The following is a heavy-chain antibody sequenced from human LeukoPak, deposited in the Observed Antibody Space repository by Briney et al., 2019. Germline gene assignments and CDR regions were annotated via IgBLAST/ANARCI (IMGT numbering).Heavy chain of an antibody. CDR2: IYSGGST. Sequence: TGGSLRLSCAASGFTFSSYGMHWVRQAPGKGLEWVSVIYSGGSTYYANSVKGRFTISRDNSKNTLSLQLNSLRAEDTAVYYCAKGTSSSCYSAPNYWGQGTLVTVSS. J-gene: IGHJ4*02. CDR1: GFTFSSYG. V-gene: IGHV3-NL1*01. D-gene: IGHD2-15*01. CDR3: AKGTSSSCYSAPNY.